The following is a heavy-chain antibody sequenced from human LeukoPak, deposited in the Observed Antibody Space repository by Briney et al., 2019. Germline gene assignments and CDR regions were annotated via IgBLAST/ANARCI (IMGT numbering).Heavy chain of an antibody. J-gene: IGHJ4*02. D-gene: IGHD6-13*01. CDR1: GFTFSRNA. CDR2: ISSSSNYM. V-gene: IGHV3-21*01. Sequence: PGGSLRLSCAASGFTFSRNAMNWVRQAPGKGLEWVSFISSSSNYMSCADSVKGRFTISRDNAKNSLYLQMNSPRAEGTAVYYCARPLDSSNNYFDYWGQGTLVTVSA. CDR3: ARPLDSSNNYFDY.